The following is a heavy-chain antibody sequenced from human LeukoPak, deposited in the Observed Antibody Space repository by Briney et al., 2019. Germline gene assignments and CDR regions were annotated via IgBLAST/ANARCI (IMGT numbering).Heavy chain of an antibody. CDR1: GGSISRYY. J-gene: IGHJ4*02. CDR2: IYYSGST. D-gene: IGHD5-24*01. CDR3: ARDHIGYNSYYFDH. Sequence: KTSETLSLTCTVSGGSISRYYWSWIRQPPGKGLEWIGYIYYSGSTNYNPSLKSRVTISVDTSKNQFSLKLSSVNAADTAVYYCARDHIGYNSYYFDHWGQGTLVTVSS. V-gene: IGHV4-59*01.